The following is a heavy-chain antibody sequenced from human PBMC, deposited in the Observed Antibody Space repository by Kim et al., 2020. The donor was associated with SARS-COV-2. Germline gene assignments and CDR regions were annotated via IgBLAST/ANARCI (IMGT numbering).Heavy chain of an antibody. J-gene: IGHJ3*02. Sequence: SETLSLTCTVSGGSISSYYWSWIRQPPGKGLEWIGYIYYSGSTNYNPSLKSRVTISVDTSKNQFSLKLSSVTAADTAVYYCARVGGIQLWLSEDAFDIWGQGTMVTVSS. V-gene: IGHV4-59*13. CDR1: GGSISSYY. D-gene: IGHD5-18*01. CDR3: ARVGGIQLWLSEDAFDI. CDR2: IYYSGST.